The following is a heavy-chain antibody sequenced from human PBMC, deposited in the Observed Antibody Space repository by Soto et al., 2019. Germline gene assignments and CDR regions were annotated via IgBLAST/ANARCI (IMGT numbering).Heavy chain of an antibody. V-gene: IGHV1-8*01. Sequence: QVQLVQSGAEVKKPGASVKVSCQASGYSFTTYDIHWVRQAAGQGLEWMGWVNPKSGSTDYAQKFRGRVSLTSNTSISTAYMQLSALTSEDTAVYYCARPYCDATSCFTAWLDPWGPGTVVTVSS. CDR3: ARPYCDATSCFTAWLDP. CDR2: VNPKSGST. J-gene: IGHJ5*02. D-gene: IGHD2-21*01. CDR1: GYSFTTYD.